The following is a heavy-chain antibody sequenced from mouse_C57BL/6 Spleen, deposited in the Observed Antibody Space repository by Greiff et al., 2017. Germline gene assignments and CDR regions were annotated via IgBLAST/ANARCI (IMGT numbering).Heavy chain of an antibody. CDR3: TTTYDYDVAY. D-gene: IGHD2-4*01. CDR2: IDPENGDT. J-gene: IGHJ3*01. V-gene: IGHV14-4*01. CDR1: GFNIKDDY. Sequence: EVQLQQSGAELVRPGASVKLSCTASGFNIKDDYMHWVKQRPEQGLEWIGWIDPENGDTEYASKFQGKATITADTSSNTAYLQLSSLTSEDTAVYYCTTTYDYDVAYWGQGTLVTVSA.